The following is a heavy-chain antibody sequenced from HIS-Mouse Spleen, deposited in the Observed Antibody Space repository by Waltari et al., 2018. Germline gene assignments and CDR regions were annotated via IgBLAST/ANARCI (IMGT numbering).Heavy chain of an antibody. CDR2: ISYDGSNK. CDR1: GFTFGSYA. Sequence: QVQLVESGGGVVQPGRSLSLPCAAPGFTFGSYARHWVRQAPGKGLEWVAVISYDGSNKYYADSVKGRFTISRDNSKNTLYLQMNSLRAEDTAVYYCARPKYNWNSIWFDPWGQGTLVTVSS. D-gene: IGHD1-7*01. CDR3: ARPKYNWNSIWFDP. J-gene: IGHJ5*02. V-gene: IGHV3-30*04.